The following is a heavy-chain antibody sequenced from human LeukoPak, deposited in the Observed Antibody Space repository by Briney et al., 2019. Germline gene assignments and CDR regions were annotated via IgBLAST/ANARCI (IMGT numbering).Heavy chain of an antibody. J-gene: IGHJ4*02. D-gene: IGHD3-10*01. CDR1: GFSLSTSGMC. V-gene: IGHV2-70*11. CDR2: IDWDDDK. Sequence: SGPTLVNPTQTLTLTCTFSGFSLSTSGMCVSWIRQPPGKALEWLARIDWDDDKYYSTSLKTRLTISKDTSKNQVALTMTNMDPVDTATYYCARTSTYGSGSSFDYWGQGTLVTVSS. CDR3: ARTSTYGSGSSFDY.